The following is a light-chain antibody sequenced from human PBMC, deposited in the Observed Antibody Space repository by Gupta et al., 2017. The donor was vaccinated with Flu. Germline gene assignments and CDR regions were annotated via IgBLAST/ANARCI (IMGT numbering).Light chain of an antibody. J-gene: IGKJ4*01. CDR2: ASS. V-gene: IGKV3-20*01. CDR3: QQYDRAPLT. CDR1: QRLSDNY. Sequence: LSCRASQRLSDNYLAWYHQKPGQAPRLLIYASSTRATDIPDRFSGSGSGTDFSLTISGLGPEDFGVYYCQQYDRAPLTFGGGTTVE.